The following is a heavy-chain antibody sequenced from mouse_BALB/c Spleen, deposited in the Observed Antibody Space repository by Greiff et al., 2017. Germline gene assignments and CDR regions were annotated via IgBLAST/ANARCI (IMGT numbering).Heavy chain of an antibody. D-gene: IGHD2-4*01. CDR3: AGGGVTMITTHAMDY. J-gene: IGHJ4*01. CDR2: INPSSGYT. V-gene: IGHV1-4*02. Sequence: VQLQQSAAELARPGASVKMSCKASGYTFTSYTMHWVKQRPGQGLEWIGYINPSSGYTEYNQKFKDKTTLTADKSSSTDYMQLSSLTSEDSAVYYCAGGGVTMITTHAMDYWGQGTSVTVSA. CDR1: GYTFTSYT.